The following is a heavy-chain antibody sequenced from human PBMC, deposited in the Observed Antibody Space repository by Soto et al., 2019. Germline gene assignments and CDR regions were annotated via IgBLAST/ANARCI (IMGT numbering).Heavy chain of an antibody. CDR1: GFTFSHFY. V-gene: IGHV3-23*01. Sequence: VQLLESGGGLVQPGGSLRLSCAASGFTFSHFYMSWVRQAPGKGLEGVSGISGSGGSKYYADSVKGRVTIYRDNSKNTLYLQMNSLSAEDTAVYYCAKGSVGVNRWGQGTLVTVSS. D-gene: IGHD2-2*01. CDR2: ISGSGGSK. J-gene: IGHJ4*02. CDR3: AKGSVGVNR.